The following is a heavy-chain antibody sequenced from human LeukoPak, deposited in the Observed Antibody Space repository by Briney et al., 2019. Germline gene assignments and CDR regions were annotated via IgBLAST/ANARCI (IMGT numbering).Heavy chain of an antibody. D-gene: IGHD1-20*01. Sequence: ASVKVSCKASGYTFTSYYMHWVRQAPGQGLEWMGIINPSGGSTSYAQKFQGRVTMTRDMSTSTVYMELSSLRSEDTAVYYCAGDRGREVTGVDYWGQGTLVTVSS. J-gene: IGHJ4*02. CDR1: GYTFTSYY. CDR3: AGDRGREVTGVDY. V-gene: IGHV1-46*01. CDR2: INPSGGST.